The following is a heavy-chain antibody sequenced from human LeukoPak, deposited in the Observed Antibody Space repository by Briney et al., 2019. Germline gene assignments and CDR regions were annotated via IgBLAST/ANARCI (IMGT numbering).Heavy chain of an antibody. D-gene: IGHD3-9*01. CDR3: ARAPLRYFDWRFDY. CDR1: GFTFSSYG. J-gene: IGHJ4*02. V-gene: IGHV3-33*01. Sequence: GRSLRLSCAASGFTFSSYGMHWVRRAPGKGLEWVAVIWYDGSNKYYADSVKGRFTISRDNSKNTLYLQMNSLRAEDTAVYYCARAPLRYFDWRFDYWGQGTLVTVSS. CDR2: IWYDGSNK.